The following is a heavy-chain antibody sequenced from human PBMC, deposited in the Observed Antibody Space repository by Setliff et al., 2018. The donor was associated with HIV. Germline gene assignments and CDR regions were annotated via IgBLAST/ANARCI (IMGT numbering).Heavy chain of an antibody. Sequence: TGESLKISCKASGFDFTKYWIGWVRQMPGKGLEWMGIVYGGDSDTRYNPSFEGQVTMSADRSITTAYLQWSRLKASDTAMYFCATHTLNNAFDIWGLGTMVTVSS. CDR3: ATHTLNNAFDI. CDR1: GFDFTKYW. CDR2: VYGGDSDT. V-gene: IGHV5-51*01. J-gene: IGHJ3*02.